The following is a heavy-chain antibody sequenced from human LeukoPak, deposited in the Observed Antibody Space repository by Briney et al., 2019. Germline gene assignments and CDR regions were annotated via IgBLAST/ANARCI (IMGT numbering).Heavy chain of an antibody. J-gene: IGHJ3*02. CDR3: AREDWGSRAFDI. D-gene: IGHD7-27*01. Sequence: GASVKVSCKASGYTFTSYDINWVRQATGQGLEWMGWMNPNSGNTDYAQKFQGRVTMTRNTSISTAYMELSSLRSEDTAVYYCAREDWGSRAFDIWGQGTMVTVSS. V-gene: IGHV1-8*01. CDR2: MNPNSGNT. CDR1: GYTFTSYD.